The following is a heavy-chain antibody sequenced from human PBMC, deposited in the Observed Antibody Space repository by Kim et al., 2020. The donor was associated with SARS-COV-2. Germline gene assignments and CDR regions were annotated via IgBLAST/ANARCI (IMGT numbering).Heavy chain of an antibody. V-gene: IGHV3-7*01. J-gene: IGHJ4*02. CDR3: TTKNY. CDR2: NRDGSGQ. Sequence: NRDGSGQSYGGSLRGRFTISRDNTRNSLYLHMESLRAEDTAVYYCTTKNYWGQGTLVTVSS.